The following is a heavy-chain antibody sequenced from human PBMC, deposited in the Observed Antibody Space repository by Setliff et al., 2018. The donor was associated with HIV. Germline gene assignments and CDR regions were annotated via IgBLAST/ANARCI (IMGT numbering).Heavy chain of an antibody. D-gene: IGHD3-22*01. Sequence: SVKVSCKASGYTFTSYGISWVRQAPGQGLEWMGGIIPIFGTANYAQKFQGRVTITADESTSTAYMELSSLRSEDTAVYYCARDPGGYDSSGFDAFDIWGQGTMVTVSS. J-gene: IGHJ3*02. CDR3: ARDPGGYDSSGFDAFDI. CDR2: IIPIFGTA. V-gene: IGHV1-69*13. CDR1: GYTFTSYG.